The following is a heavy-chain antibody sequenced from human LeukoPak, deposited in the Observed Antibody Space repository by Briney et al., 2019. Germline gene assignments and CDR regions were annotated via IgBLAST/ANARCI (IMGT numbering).Heavy chain of an antibody. D-gene: IGHD4-17*01. CDR1: GFTFNKAW. CDR3: ATDLGDYGDYIRE. J-gene: IGHJ4*02. CDR2: IKSKTAGGAT. Sequence: GGSLRLSCAASGFTFNKAWMSWIRQAPGKGLERVGRIKSKTAGGATDYPPPVKGRFIISRDDSKNMVYLQMNSLKTEDTALYYCATDLGDYGDYIREWGQGTLVTVSS. V-gene: IGHV3-15*01.